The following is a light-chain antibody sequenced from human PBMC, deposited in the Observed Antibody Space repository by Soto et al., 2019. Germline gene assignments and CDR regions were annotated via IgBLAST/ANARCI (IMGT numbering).Light chain of an antibody. Sequence: DLQMTQSPSSLSASVGDRVTITCQTSHDISKHLNWYQQKPGKAPKLVIYGGSNLETGVPSRFSGSGSGTHFTLTISSLHPEDIATYYCQQYANLVTFGQGTRLDIK. CDR2: GGS. V-gene: IGKV1-33*01. CDR1: HDISKH. CDR3: QQYANLVT. J-gene: IGKJ5*01.